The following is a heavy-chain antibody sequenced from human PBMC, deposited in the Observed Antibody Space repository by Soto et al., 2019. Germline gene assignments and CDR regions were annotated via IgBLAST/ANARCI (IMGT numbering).Heavy chain of an antibody. CDR2: ISGSGGST. J-gene: IGHJ4*02. CDR3: SKDVDYGDYPFY. Sequence: EVQLLESGGGLVQPGGSLRLSCAASGFTFSSYAMSWVRQAPGQGLEWVSAISGSGGSTYYADYVKGRFTISRDNSKNALNRQMNSLRAEDTSVYYCSKDVDYGDYPFYWGQGTLVTVSS. CDR1: GFTFSSYA. D-gene: IGHD4-17*01. V-gene: IGHV3-23*01.